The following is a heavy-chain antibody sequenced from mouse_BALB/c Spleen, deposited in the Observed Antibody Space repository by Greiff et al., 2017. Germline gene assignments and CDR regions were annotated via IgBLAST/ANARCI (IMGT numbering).Heavy chain of an antibody. D-gene: IGHD1-1*01. CDR2: INSNCGST. CDR3: ARHANYYGSSYAMDY. J-gene: IGHJ4*01. CDR1: GFTFSSYY. V-gene: IGHV5-6-2*01. Sequence: EVKVVESGGGLVKLGGSLKLSCAASGFTFSSYYMSWVRQTPEKRLELVAAINSNCGSTYYPDTVKGRFTISRDNAKNTLYLQMSSLKSEDTALYYCARHANYYGSSYAMDYWGQGTSVTVSS.